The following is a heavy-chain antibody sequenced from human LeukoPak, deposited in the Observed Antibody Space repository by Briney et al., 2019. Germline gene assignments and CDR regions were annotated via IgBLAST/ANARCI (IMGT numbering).Heavy chain of an antibody. CDR3: ATGSGDLDH. Sequence: PSETLSLTCAVSGYSISSGYYWGWIRQPAGKGLEWIGRFESSGRIIYNPSFRSRVTMAVDTSTNQFFLKLTSVTAADTAVYYCATGSGDLDHWGQGTPVIVSS. J-gene: IGHJ4*02. D-gene: IGHD3-10*01. V-gene: IGHV4-38-2*01. CDR2: FESSGRI. CDR1: GYSISSGYY.